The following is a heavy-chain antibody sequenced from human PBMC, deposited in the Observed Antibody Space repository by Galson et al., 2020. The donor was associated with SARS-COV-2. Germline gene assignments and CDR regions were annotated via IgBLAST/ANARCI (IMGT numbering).Heavy chain of an antibody. CDR3: ATSFAYCSGGSCPDWFDP. Sequence: ASVKVSCKVSGYTLTELSMHWVRQAPGKGLEWMGGFDPEDGETIYAQKFQGRVTMTEDTSTDTAYMELSSLRSEDTAVYYCATSFAYCSGGSCPDWFDPWGQGTLVTVSS. D-gene: IGHD2-15*01. CDR2: FDPEDGET. J-gene: IGHJ5*02. CDR1: GYTLTELS. V-gene: IGHV1-24*01.